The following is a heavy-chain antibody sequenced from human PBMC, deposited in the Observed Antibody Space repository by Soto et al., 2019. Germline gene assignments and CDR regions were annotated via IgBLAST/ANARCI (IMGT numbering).Heavy chain of an antibody. Sequence: EVQLVESGGGLVQPGGSLRLSCGGSGFTVRSNYMTWVRQAPGKGLEWVSGSDSAGSTYYADSVKGRFNISRDNSKNTLFLQMNSLRAEDTAVYFCARGGLRGVRAMQHWGQGTLVTVSS. J-gene: IGHJ1*01. V-gene: IGHV3-66*01. CDR3: ARGGLRGVRAMQH. D-gene: IGHD3-16*01. CDR2: SDSAGST. CDR1: GFTVRSNY.